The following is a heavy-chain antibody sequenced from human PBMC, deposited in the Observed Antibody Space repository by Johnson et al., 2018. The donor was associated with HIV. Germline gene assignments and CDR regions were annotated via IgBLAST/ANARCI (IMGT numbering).Heavy chain of an antibody. V-gene: IGHV3-33*01. CDR3: ARGVLTYYYDSSGYPDAFDI. J-gene: IGHJ3*02. D-gene: IGHD3-22*01. Sequence: QVLLVESGGGVVQPGRSLRLSCAASGFTFSSYGMHWVRQAPGKGLEWVAVIWYDGSNKYYADSVKGRFTISRDNSKNTLYLQMNSLRAEDTAVYYCARGVLTYYYDSSGYPDAFDIWGQGTMVTVSS. CDR1: GFTFSSYG. CDR2: IWYDGSNK.